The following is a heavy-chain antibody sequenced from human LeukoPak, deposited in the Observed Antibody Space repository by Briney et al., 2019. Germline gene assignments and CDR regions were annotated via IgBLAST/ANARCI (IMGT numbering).Heavy chain of an antibody. CDR2: ISSSADST. CDR3: AKPLEKYTYGGNFDY. J-gene: IGHJ4*02. CDR1: GFTFSSYA. D-gene: IGHD4-23*01. V-gene: IGHV3-23*01. Sequence: PGGSLRLSCEASGFTFSSYAMSWVRQAPGKGLAWVSVISSSADSTYYADSVKGRFTISRDNSKNALYLQMNNLRGEDTAVYYCAKPLEKYTYGGNFDYWGQGILVTVSS.